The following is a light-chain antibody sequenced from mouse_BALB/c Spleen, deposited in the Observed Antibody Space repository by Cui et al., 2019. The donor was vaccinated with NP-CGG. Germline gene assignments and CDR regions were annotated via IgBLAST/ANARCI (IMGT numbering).Light chain of an antibody. V-gene: IGLV1*01. CDR3: ALWYSNHWV. CDR1: TGAVTTNNY. CDR2: GTN. J-gene: IGLJ1*01. Sequence: HAVVTQQSFLTTSPGETVTLTCHSSTGAVTTNNYANWVQEKPDHLFTGLIGGTNNRVPGVPTRFSGSLIGDKAALTITGAQTEDEAIYFCALWYSNHWVFGGGTKLTVL.